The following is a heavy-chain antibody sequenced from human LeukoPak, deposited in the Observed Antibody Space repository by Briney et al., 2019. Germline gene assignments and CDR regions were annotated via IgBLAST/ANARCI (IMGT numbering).Heavy chain of an antibody. D-gene: IGHD3-10*01. V-gene: IGHV4-61*02. J-gene: IGHJ6*03. Sequence: SQTLSLTCTVSGGSLSSGSYYWRWIRQPAGKGLEWIGRIYTSGSTKFNPSLKSRVTMSVDTSKNQFSLKLSSVTAADTAVYYCARGGFDSYYYYYYMDGWGKGTTVTVSS. CDR2: IYTSGST. CDR1: GGSLSSGSYY. CDR3: ARGGFDSYYYYYYMDG.